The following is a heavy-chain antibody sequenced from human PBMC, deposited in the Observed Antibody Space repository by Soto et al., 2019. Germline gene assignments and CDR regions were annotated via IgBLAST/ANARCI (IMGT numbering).Heavy chain of an antibody. CDR3: ARIRDGQQGYGMDV. J-gene: IGHJ6*02. CDR2: IDPSDSYT. V-gene: IGHV5-10-1*01. CDR1: GYSCTSYW. Sequence: XESLKLSWKCSGYSCTSYWITLVLQMPGKGLEWMGRIDPSDSYTNYSPSSQGHVTISADKSISTAYLQWSSLKASDTAMYYCARIRDGQQGYGMDVWGQGTTVTVSS. D-gene: IGHD6-13*01.